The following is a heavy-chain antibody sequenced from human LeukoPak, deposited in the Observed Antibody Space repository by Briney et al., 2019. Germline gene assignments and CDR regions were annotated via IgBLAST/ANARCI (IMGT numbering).Heavy chain of an antibody. CDR2: INHSGST. D-gene: IGHD1-1*01. J-gene: IGHJ4*02. V-gene: IGHV4-34*01. CDR3: ARYVPVKTGPTRASFDY. Sequence: SETLSLTCAVYGGSFSGYYWSWIRQPPGKGLEWIGEINHSGSTNYNPSLKSRVTMSVDTSKNQFSLNLRSVTAADTAVYFCARYVPVKTGPTRASFDYWGQGILVTVSS. CDR1: GGSFSGYY.